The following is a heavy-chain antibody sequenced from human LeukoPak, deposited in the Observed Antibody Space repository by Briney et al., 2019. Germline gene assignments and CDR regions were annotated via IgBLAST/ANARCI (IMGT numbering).Heavy chain of an antibody. Sequence: SETLSLTCTVSGGSISSSSYYWGWIRQPPGKGLEWIGSIYYSGSTYYSPSLKSRVTISVGTSKNQFSLKLSSVTAADTAVYYCATGTIVATDCWGQGTLVTVSS. V-gene: IGHV4-39*01. CDR1: GGSISSSSYY. D-gene: IGHD5-12*01. CDR2: IYYSGST. CDR3: ATGTIVATDC. J-gene: IGHJ4*02.